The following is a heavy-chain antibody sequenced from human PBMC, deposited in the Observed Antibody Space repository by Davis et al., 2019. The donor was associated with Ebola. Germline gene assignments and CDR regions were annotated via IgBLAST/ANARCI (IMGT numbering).Heavy chain of an antibody. J-gene: IGHJ5*02. CDR1: GFTFSDAY. Sequence: GESLKISCSASGFTFSDAYMHWGRQAPGKGLEYVLTITKNGGSTYYADSVKGRFTTSRDNSKNTLYLQMSSLRTEDTAVYYCVRSYYGDYVSWGQGTLVTVSS. CDR3: VRSYYGDYVS. V-gene: IGHV3-64D*06. CDR2: ITKNGGST. D-gene: IGHD4-17*01.